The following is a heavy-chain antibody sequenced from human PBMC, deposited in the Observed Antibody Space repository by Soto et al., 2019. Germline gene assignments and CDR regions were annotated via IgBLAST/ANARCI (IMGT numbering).Heavy chain of an antibody. J-gene: IGHJ6*02. CDR2: ISGSGGST. Sequence: EVQLLESGGGLVQPGGSLRLSCAASGFTFSSYAMSWVRQAPGKGLEWVSAISGSGGSTYYADSVKGRFTISRDNSKNTLYLQMNSLRADDMAVYYCAYVEMATSYYYYGMDVWGQGTTVTVSS. D-gene: IGHD5-12*01. CDR3: AYVEMATSYYYYGMDV. CDR1: GFTFSSYA. V-gene: IGHV3-23*01.